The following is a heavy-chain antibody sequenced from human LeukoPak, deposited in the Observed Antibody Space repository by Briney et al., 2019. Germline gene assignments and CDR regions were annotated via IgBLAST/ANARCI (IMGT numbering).Heavy chain of an antibody. D-gene: IGHD3-22*01. CDR2: INPSGGST. J-gene: IGHJ3*02. CDR1: GYTFTSYY. Sequence: ASVKVSCKASGYTFTSYYMHWVRQAPGQGLGWMGIINPSGGSTSYAQKFQGRVTMTRDTSTSTVYMELSSLRSEDTAVYYCARTYYYDSSGYYYVDAFDIWGQGTMVTVSS. V-gene: IGHV1-46*01. CDR3: ARTYYYDSSGYYYVDAFDI.